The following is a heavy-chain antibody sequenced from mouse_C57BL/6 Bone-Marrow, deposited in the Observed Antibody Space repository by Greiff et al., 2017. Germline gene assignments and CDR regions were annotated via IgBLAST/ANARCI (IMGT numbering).Heavy chain of an antibody. J-gene: IGHJ3*01. CDR1: GYTFTSYW. CDR3: AREELTHCGFAY. V-gene: IGHV1-50*01. CDR2: IDPSDSYT. Sequence: QVQLKQPGAELVKPGASVKLSCKASGYTFTSYWMQWVKQRPGQGLEWIGEIDPSDSYTNYNQKFKGNATLTVDTSSSTAYMQLSSLTSEDSAVYYCAREELTHCGFAYWGQGTLVTVSA.